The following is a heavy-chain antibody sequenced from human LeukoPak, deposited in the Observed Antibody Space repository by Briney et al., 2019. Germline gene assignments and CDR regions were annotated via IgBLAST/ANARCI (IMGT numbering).Heavy chain of an antibody. CDR1: GGTFSSYA. Sequence: SVKVSCKASGGTFSSYAISWVRQAPGQGLEWMGGIIPIFGTANYAQKFQGRVTITADESTSTAYMELSSLRSEDTAVYYCARDGDGYCSSTSCQMGAFDIWGQGTMVTVSS. CDR3: ARDGDGYCSSTSCQMGAFDI. V-gene: IGHV1-69*13. CDR2: IIPIFGTA. D-gene: IGHD2-2*01. J-gene: IGHJ3*02.